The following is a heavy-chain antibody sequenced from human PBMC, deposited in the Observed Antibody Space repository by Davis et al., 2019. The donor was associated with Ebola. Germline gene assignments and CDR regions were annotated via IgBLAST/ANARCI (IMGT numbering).Heavy chain of an antibody. D-gene: IGHD3-10*01. Sequence: GGSLRLSCAVYGGSFSGYYWSWIRQAPGKGLEWVSYISSSGSTIYYADSVKCRFTISRDNAKNSLYLQMNSLRAEDTAVYYCARRVWYYGMDVWGKGTTVTVSS. J-gene: IGHJ6*04. CDR3: ARRVWYYGMDV. CDR2: ISSSGSTI. V-gene: IGHV3-11*01. CDR1: GGSFSGYY.